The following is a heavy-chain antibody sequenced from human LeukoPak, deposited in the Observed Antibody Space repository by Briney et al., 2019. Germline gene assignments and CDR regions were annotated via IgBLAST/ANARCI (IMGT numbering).Heavy chain of an antibody. D-gene: IGHD3-22*01. Sequence: GESLKISCKGSGYSFPNYWIGWVRQMPGKGLEWMGIIYPGDSDTRYSPSFQGQVTISADKSISTAYLQWSSLKASDTAMYYCASAGDTSDYFYFSAFDIWGQGAMVTVSS. J-gene: IGHJ3*02. CDR2: IYPGDSDT. CDR3: ASAGDTSDYFYFSAFDI. V-gene: IGHV5-51*01. CDR1: GYSFPNYW.